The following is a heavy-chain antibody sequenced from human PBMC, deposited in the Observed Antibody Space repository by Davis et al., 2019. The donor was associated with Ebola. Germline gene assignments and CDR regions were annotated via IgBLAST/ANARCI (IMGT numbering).Heavy chain of an antibody. D-gene: IGHD3-10*01. CDR1: GFPFSAYG. Sequence: GGSLRLSCVASGFPFSAYGMHWVRQAPGKGLEWVAIIWYDGTKIYYADSVKGRFTISRDNSRNTLYLQMNSLTAEDTAVYFCARGFSKWFRELSDYWGQGTLVTVSS. V-gene: IGHV3-33*01. CDR3: ARGFSKWFRELSDY. J-gene: IGHJ4*02. CDR2: IWYDGTKI.